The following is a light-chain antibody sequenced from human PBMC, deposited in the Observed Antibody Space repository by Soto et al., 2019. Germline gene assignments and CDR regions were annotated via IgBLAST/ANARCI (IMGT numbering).Light chain of an antibody. CDR3: QQYNSYSWT. CDR2: DAS. J-gene: IGKJ1*01. V-gene: IGKV1-5*01. CDR1: QSISSW. Sequence: DIQMTQSPSTLSASVGDRVTITCRASQSISSWLAWYQQKPGKAPKLLIYDASSLESGVPSRFSVSGSGTEFTLTISSLQPDDFATYYCQQYNSYSWTFGQGT.